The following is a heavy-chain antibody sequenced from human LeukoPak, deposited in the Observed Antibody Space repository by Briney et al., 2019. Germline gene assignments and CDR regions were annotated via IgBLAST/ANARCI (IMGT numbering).Heavy chain of an antibody. CDR3: ARVSSGWYKHQDY. CDR1: GFSFSGYW. Sequence: GGSLRLSCAASGFSFSGYWMHRVRQAPGKGLEWVSRISNDGRSTTYADSMKGRFTVSRDNAKNTLYLQMNGLRDGDTAVYYCARVSSGWYKHQDYWGQGTLVTVSS. CDR2: ISNDGRST. D-gene: IGHD6-19*01. J-gene: IGHJ4*02. V-gene: IGHV3-74*01.